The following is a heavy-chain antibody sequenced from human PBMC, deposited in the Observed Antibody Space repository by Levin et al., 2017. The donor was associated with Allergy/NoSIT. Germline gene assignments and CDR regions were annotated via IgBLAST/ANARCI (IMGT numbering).Heavy chain of an antibody. CDR1: GFTFSNYY. D-gene: IGHD1-1*01. CDR3: ARALERRPRDQSVYYYDGIDY. Sequence: GGSLRLSCAASGFTFSNYYMSWIRQAPGKGLEWVSYISSSGSTIYYADSVKGRFTISRDNAKNSLYLQMNSLRAEDTAVYYCARALERRPRDQSVYYYDGIDYWGQGTPVTVSS. V-gene: IGHV3-11*04. J-gene: IGHJ4*02. CDR2: ISSSGSTI.